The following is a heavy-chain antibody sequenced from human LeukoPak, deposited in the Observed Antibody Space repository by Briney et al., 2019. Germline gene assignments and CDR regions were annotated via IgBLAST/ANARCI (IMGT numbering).Heavy chain of an antibody. CDR1: GFTFSSYA. D-gene: IGHD3-22*01. CDR3: AKASGWNNY. CDR2: ISGSGGST. Sequence: PGGSLRLSCAASGFTFSSYAMSWVRQAPGKGLEWVSAISGSGGSTYSADSVKGRFTISRDNSKNKLYLQMNSLRAEDTDVYYCAKASGWNNYWGQGTLVTVPS. J-gene: IGHJ4*02. V-gene: IGHV3-23*01.